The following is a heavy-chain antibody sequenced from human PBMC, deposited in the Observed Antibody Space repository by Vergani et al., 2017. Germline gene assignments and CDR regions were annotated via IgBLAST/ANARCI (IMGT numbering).Heavy chain of an antibody. V-gene: IGHV3-66*02. CDR3: TRSECSGTTCYGHYFDL. CDR2: IKSDGRT. D-gene: IGHD2-15*01. J-gene: IGHJ4*01. Sequence: VQLVESGGGVVQPGRSLRLSCSGSGFTLGDYAMTWVRQAPGKGLEWVSVIKSDGRTSYAESVRGRFTISRDTSRNAVYLQMNILRVEDTGVYYCTRSECSGTTCYGHYFDLWGHGILVTVSS. CDR1: GFTLGDYA.